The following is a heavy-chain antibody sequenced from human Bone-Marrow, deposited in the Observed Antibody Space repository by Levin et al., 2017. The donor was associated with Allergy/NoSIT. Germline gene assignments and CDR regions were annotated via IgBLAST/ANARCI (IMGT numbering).Heavy chain of an antibody. CDR2: IGASGDHS. D-gene: IGHD2/OR15-2a*01. V-gene: IGHV3-23*01. Sequence: GGSLRLSCAASGFSFNSHTMNWVRQAPGRGLEWISSIGASGDHSFYADSVKGRFTISRDNSKNMLYLQMNSLRAEDTALYYCSRDRPFSDFDYWGQGSMVTVSS. J-gene: IGHJ4*02. CDR1: GFSFNSHT. CDR3: SRDRPFSDFDY.